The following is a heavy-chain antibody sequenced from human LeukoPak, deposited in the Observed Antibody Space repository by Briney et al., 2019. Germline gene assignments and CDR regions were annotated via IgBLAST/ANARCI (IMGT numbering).Heavy chain of an antibody. Sequence: PGRSLRLSCAASGFTFSSYGVHWVRQAPGKGLEWVAVISYDGSNKYYADSVKGRFTISRDNSKNTLYLQMNSLRAEDTAVYYCARAGFLEWWESDGYWGQGTLVTVSS. V-gene: IGHV3-30*03. CDR1: GFTFSSYG. CDR2: ISYDGSNK. D-gene: IGHD3-3*01. CDR3: ARAGFLEWWESDGY. J-gene: IGHJ4*02.